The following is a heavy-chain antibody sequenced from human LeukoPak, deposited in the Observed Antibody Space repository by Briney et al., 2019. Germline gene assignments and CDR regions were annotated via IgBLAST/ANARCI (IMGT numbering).Heavy chain of an antibody. D-gene: IGHD6-19*01. Sequence: GAPVKVSCKASGDNFSTYVLTWVRQAPGQGLEWMGWISAYNGNTNYAQKLQGRVTMTTDTSTSTAYMELRSLRSDDTAVYYCATVIVSSGWFIDYWGQGTLVTVSS. J-gene: IGHJ4*02. CDR1: GDNFSTYV. CDR2: ISAYNGNT. V-gene: IGHV1-18*01. CDR3: ATVIVSSGWFIDY.